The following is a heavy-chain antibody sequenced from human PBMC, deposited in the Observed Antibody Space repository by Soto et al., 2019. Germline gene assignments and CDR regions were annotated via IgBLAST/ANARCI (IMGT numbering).Heavy chain of an antibody. D-gene: IGHD3-22*01. CDR2: IIPIFGTA. V-gene: IGHV1-69*13. J-gene: IGHJ4*02. CDR3: ARAQRYYYDSSGYHFDY. Sequence: SVKVSCKASGGTFSSYAISWVRQAPGQGLEWMGGIIPIFGTANYAQKFQGRVTITADESTSTAYMELSSLRSEDTAVYYCARAQRYYYDSSGYHFDYWGQGTLVTV. CDR1: GGTFSSYA.